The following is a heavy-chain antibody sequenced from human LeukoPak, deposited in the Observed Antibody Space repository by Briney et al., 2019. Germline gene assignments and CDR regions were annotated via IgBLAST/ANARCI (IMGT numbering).Heavy chain of an antibody. V-gene: IGHV3-43*02. CDR1: GFTFDDYA. CDR2: ISGDGGST. Sequence: PGGSLRLSCAASGFTFDDYAMHWVRQAPGKGLEWVSLISGDGGSTYYADSVKGRFTISRDNSKNSLYLQMNSLRTEDTALYYCAKDIRPYYDSSGYPDAFDIWGQGTMVTVSS. J-gene: IGHJ3*02. CDR3: AKDIRPYYDSSGYPDAFDI. D-gene: IGHD3-22*01.